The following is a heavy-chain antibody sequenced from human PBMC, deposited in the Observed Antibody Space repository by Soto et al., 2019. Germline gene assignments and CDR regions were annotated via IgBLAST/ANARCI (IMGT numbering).Heavy chain of an antibody. CDR3: ARDAYYVFFWGSYNHVCMDF. J-gene: IGHJ6*02. CDR1: GGSISSGGYY. CDR2: IYYSGST. D-gene: IGHD3-16*01. Sequence: LSLTCTVSGGSISSGGYYWSWIRQHPGKGLEWIGYIYYSGSTYYNPSLKSRVTISVDTSKNQFSLKLSSVTAADTAVYYCARDAYYVFFWGSYNHVCMDFWGQGITVNVFS. V-gene: IGHV4-31*03.